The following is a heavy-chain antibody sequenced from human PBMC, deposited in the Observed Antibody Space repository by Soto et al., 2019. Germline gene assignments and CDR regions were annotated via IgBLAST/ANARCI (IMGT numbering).Heavy chain of an antibody. CDR1: GGSISSGGYY. J-gene: IGHJ6*02. D-gene: IGHD3-22*01. Sequence: SETLSLTCTVSGGSISSGGYYWSWIRQHPGKGLEWIGYIYYSGSTYYNPSLKSRVTISVDTSKNQFSLKLSSVTAADTAVYYCARGMEITMIEVTPRGMDVWGQGTTVTVSS. CDR3: ARGMEITMIEVTPRGMDV. CDR2: IYYSGST. V-gene: IGHV4-31*03.